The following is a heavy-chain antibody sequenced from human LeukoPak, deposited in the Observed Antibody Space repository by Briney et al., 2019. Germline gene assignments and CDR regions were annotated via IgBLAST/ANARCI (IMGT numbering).Heavy chain of an antibody. CDR1: GDSFTTSSSF. D-gene: IGHD2-15*01. Sequence: SETLSLTCIVSGDSFTTSSSFWAWVRQPPGKGLEWIGSTYSTGSTSYNPSLGRRVTISQDTSKNQFSLMLASVTASDTAVYYCARALPASDVWPENWGRGTLVTVSS. J-gene: IGHJ4*02. CDR2: TYSTGST. CDR3: ARALPASDVWPEN. V-gene: IGHV4-39*07.